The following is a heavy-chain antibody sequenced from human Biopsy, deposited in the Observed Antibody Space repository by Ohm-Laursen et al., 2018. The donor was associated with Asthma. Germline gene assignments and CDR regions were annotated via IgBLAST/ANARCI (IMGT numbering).Heavy chain of an antibody. J-gene: IGHJ5*01. CDR2: INPNSGGT. CDR1: GYTFIGCH. Sequence: GASVKVSCNASGYTFIGCHIHWMRQAPGQGLEWMGRINPNSGGTNYAQKFQGRVTMTRDTSISTAYMEVSRLRSDDTAVYYCARGQKSAGDRWFDPWGQGTLVTVPS. D-gene: IGHD6-13*01. CDR3: ARGQKSAGDRWFDP. V-gene: IGHV1-2*06.